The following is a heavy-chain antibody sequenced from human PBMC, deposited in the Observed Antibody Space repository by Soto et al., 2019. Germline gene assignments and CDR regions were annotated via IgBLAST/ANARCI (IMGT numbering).Heavy chain of an antibody. V-gene: IGHV4-4*07. Sequence: SETLSLTCSVPGGAISSYYWSWVRQPAGKGLEWIGRVFSSGSTNYNASLKSRVTMSIDTSKNEVSLTLRSVTAADTAVYYCARVAFSYFGMDVWGPGTTVTVPS. D-gene: IGHD3-3*02. CDR3: ARVAFSYFGMDV. CDR2: VFSSGST. CDR1: GGAISSYY. J-gene: IGHJ6*02.